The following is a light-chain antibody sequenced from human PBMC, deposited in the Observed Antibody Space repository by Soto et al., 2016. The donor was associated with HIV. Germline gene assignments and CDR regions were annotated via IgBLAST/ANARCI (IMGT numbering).Light chain of an antibody. J-gene: IGKJ3*01. V-gene: IGKV1-5*03. CDR1: QSVTRW. CDR2: RAS. Sequence: DIQMTQSPSSLSASVGDRVTITCRSSQSVTRWLAWFQKKPGQVPKLLIYRASSLKSGAPSRFSGSGSGTEFSLTISGLQSEDFATYYCQQLHSYPFTFGPGTEVDIK. CDR3: QQLHSYPFT.